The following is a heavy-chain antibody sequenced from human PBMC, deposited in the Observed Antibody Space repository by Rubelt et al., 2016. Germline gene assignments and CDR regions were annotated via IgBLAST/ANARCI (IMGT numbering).Heavy chain of an antibody. Sequence: TCTVSGGSISRGGYYWSWIRQHPGKGLEWIGNIYYRGSTHSNPSLKSRVTISVDTSKNQFSLKLSSLTAAAPAVYYCARYKWRPENWYVDLWGRGALVTVSS. D-gene: IGHD1-1*01. V-gene: IGHV4-31*03. CDR3: ARYKWRPENWYVDL. J-gene: IGHJ2*01. CDR1: GGSISRGGYY. CDR2: IYYRGST.